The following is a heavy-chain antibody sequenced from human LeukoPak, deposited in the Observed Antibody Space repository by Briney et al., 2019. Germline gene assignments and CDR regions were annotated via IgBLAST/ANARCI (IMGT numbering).Heavy chain of an antibody. D-gene: IGHD6-13*01. J-gene: IGHJ6*03. CDR3: ARDCAAAGTNYYYYMDV. V-gene: IGHV3-21*01. Sequence: GGSLRLSCAASGFTFSSYSMNWVRQAPGKGLEWVSSISSSSSYIYYADSVKGRFTISRDNAKNSLYLQMNSLRAEDTAVYYCARDCAAAGTNYYYYMDVWGKGTTVTVSS. CDR1: GFTFSSYS. CDR2: ISSSSSYI.